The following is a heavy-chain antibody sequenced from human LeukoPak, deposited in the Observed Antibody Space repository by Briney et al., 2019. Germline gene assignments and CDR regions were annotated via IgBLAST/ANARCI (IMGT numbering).Heavy chain of an antibody. CDR1: GFTFSSYG. Sequence: GGSLRLSCAASGFTFSSYGMHWVRQAPGKGLEWVAVIWYDGSNKYYADSVKGRFTISRDNSKNTLYLQMNSLRAEDTAVYYCAKKGYYDSSGYPAEFDYWGQGTLVTVSS. J-gene: IGHJ4*02. CDR2: IWYDGSNK. D-gene: IGHD3-22*01. V-gene: IGHV3-33*06. CDR3: AKKGYYDSSGYPAEFDY.